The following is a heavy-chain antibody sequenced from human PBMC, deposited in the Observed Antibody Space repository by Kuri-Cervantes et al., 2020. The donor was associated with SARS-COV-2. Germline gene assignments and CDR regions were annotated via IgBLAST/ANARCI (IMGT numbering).Heavy chain of an antibody. V-gene: IGHV4-34*01. CDR3: ARDRGRGSPRKYFDY. CDR2: INHSGST. Sequence: GSLRLSCAVYGGSLSGYYWSWIRQPPGKGLEWIGEINHSGSTNYNPSLKSRVTISVDTSKNQFSLKLSSVTAADTAVYYCARDRGRGSPRKYFDYWGQGTLVTVSS. D-gene: IGHD1-14*01. J-gene: IGHJ4*02. CDR1: GGSLSGYY.